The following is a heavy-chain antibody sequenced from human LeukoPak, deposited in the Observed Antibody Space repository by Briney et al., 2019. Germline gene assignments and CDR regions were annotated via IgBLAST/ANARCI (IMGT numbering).Heavy chain of an antibody. CDR3: AVPVVPAAICSSFGCVAAFDI. D-gene: IGHD2-2*01. CDR1: GYTFTSYY. J-gene: IGHJ3*02. CDR2: INPSGGST. V-gene: IGHV1-46*01. Sequence: GASVKVSCKASGYTFTSYYMHWVRQAPGQGLEWMGIINPSGGSTSYAQKFQGRVTMTRDTSTSTVYVELSSLRSEDTAVYYCAVPVVPAAICSSFGCVAAFDIWGQGTMVTVSS.